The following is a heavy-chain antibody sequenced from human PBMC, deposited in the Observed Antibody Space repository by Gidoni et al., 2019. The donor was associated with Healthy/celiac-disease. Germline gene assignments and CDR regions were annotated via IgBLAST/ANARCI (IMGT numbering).Heavy chain of an antibody. Sequence: EVQLLESGGGLVQPVGSLRLSCAASGFTFSSYEMNWVRQAPGKGLEWVSYISSSGSTIYYAGSVKGRFTISRDNAKNSLYLQMNSLRAEETAVYYCARGVVPAAMWYFDYWGQGTLVTVSS. CDR3: ARGVVPAAMWYFDY. D-gene: IGHD2-2*01. J-gene: IGHJ4*02. V-gene: IGHV3-48*03. CDR2: ISSSGSTI. CDR1: GFTFSSYE.